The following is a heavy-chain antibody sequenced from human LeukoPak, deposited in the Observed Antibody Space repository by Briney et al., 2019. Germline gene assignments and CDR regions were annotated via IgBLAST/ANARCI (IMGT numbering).Heavy chain of an antibody. CDR2: ISAYNGNT. CDR3: ARDGGYCSGGSCYSPYYYYYMVV. J-gene: IGHJ6*03. Sequence: ASVKDSSKASGYTFTSYGISCVRQAPGQGLEWMGWISAYNGNTNYAQKLQGRVTMTTDTSTSTAYMELRSLRSDDTAVYYCARDGGYCSGGSCYSPYYYYYMVVWPERTTVTVSS. D-gene: IGHD2-15*01. V-gene: IGHV1-18*01. CDR1: GYTFTSYG.